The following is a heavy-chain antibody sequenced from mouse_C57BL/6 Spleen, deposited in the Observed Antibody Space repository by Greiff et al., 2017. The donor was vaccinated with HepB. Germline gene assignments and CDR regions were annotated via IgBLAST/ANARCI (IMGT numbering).Heavy chain of an antibody. Sequence: VQLQQSGAELVRPGASVTLSCKASGYTFTDYEMHWVKQTPVHGLEWIGAIDPETGGTAYNQKFKGKAILTADKSSSTAYMELRSLTSEDSAVYYCTRREAYYAMDYWGQGTSVTVSS. CDR2: IDPETGGT. V-gene: IGHV1-15*01. CDR1: GYTFTDYE. J-gene: IGHJ4*01. CDR3: TRREAYYAMDY.